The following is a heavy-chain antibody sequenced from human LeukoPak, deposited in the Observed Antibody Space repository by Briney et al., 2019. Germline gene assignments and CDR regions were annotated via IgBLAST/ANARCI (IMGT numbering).Heavy chain of an antibody. CDR3: AKDEFPD. Sequence: GGSLRLSCAASGFTFSSYGMHWVRQAPGKGLEWVAVISYDGSNKYYADSVKRRFTISRDNSKNTLYLQMNSLRAEDTAVYYCAKDEFPDWGQGTMVTVSS. J-gene: IGHJ3*01. D-gene: IGHD3-10*01. V-gene: IGHV3-30*18. CDR1: GFTFSSYG. CDR2: ISYDGSNK.